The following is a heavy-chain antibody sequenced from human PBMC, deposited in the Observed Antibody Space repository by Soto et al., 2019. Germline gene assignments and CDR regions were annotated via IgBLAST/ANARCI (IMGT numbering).Heavy chain of an antibody. CDR1: GDYIRSGGYY. CDR2: IYYTGST. CDR3: ARDRRAAHTTRGSTDT. J-gene: IGHJ5*01. Sequence: SETLSLTCNVSGDYIRSGGYYWSWIRQRPGKDLEWIGYIYYTGSTYYNRSLRSRLSMSVDTSENQFSLKLTSVTAADTAIYYCARDRRAAHTTRGSTDTWGHGIMVTVSS. D-gene: IGHD1-26*01. V-gene: IGHV4-31*03.